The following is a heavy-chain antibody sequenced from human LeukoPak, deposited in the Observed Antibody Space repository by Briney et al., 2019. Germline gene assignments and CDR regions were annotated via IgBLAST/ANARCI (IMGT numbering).Heavy chain of an antibody. CDR2: IIPIFGTA. CDR3: ARQGVDTAMAFDY. J-gene: IGHJ4*02. V-gene: IGHV1-69*06. CDR1: GYTFTGYY. Sequence: SVKVSCKASGYTFTGYYIHWVRQAPGQGLEWMGGIIPIFGTANYAQKFQGRVTITADKSTSTAYMELSSLRSEDTAVYYCARQGVDTAMAFDYWGQGTLVTVSS. D-gene: IGHD5-18*01.